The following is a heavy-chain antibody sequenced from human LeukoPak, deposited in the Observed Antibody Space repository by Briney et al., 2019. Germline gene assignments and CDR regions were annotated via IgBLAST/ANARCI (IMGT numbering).Heavy chain of an antibody. V-gene: IGHV4-39*01. D-gene: IGHD6-13*01. CDR1: GGSISSSYW. CDR3: ARLVVSTWYHEVLLGRDY. CDR2: FDYSGST. Sequence: NPSGTLSLTCAVSGGSISSSYWWSWVRQPPGKGLEWLGSFDYSGSTYYKPSLKSRVTISVDTSKNQFSLKLSSVTAADTAVYYCARLVVSTWYHEVLLGRDYWGQGTLVTVSS. J-gene: IGHJ4*02.